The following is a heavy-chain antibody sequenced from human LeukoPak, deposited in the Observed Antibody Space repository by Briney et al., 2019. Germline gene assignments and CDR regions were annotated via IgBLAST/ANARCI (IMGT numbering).Heavy chain of an antibody. J-gene: IGHJ4*02. V-gene: IGHV4-4*02. CDR2: IYHSGRT. D-gene: IGHD6-19*01. CDR3: ARVQFSSGSLDY. CDR1: GGSISSSTW. Sequence: SETLSLTCTVSGGSISSSTWWSWVRQPPGQGLEWIGEIYHSGRTNFNPSLKSRVTISVDKSKNQFSLRLNSVTTADTAVYYCARVQFSSGSLDYWGQGTLVTVSS.